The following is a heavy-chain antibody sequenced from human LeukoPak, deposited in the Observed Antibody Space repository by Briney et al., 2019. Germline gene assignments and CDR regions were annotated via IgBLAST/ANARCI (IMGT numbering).Heavy chain of an antibody. V-gene: IGHV4-59*01. D-gene: IGHD6-19*01. CDR3: ARVYSSGWYADWYFDL. Sequence: SETLSLTCTVSGGSISSYYRSWIRQPPGKGLEWIGYIYYSGSTNYNPSLKSRVTISVDTSKNQFSLKLCSVTAADTAVYYCARVYSSGWYADWYFDLWGRGTLVTVSS. J-gene: IGHJ2*01. CDR2: IYYSGST. CDR1: GGSISSYY.